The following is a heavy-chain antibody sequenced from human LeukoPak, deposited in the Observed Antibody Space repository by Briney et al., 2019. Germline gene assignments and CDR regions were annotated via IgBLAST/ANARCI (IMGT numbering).Heavy chain of an antibody. V-gene: IGHV4-61*01. CDR2: IDYSGST. CDR1: GGSVSSGSYY. Sequence: SETLSLTCTVSGGSVSSGSYYWSWIRQPPGKGLEWIGYIDYSGSTNYNPSLKSRVTISVDTSKNQFSLKLSSVTAADTAVYYCARARVYSSTWSEFDYWGRGTLVTVSS. CDR3: ARARVYSSTWSEFDY. D-gene: IGHD6-13*01. J-gene: IGHJ4*02.